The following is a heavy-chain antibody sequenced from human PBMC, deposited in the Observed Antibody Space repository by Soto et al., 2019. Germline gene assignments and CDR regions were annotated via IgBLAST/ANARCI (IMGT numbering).Heavy chain of an antibody. CDR3: AKEPHDGGWFDY. CDR1: GASISSYY. V-gene: IGHV4-59*01. Sequence: QVQLQESGPGLVKPSETLSLTCSVSGASISSYYWSWIRQPPGKGLEWIAYIHYSGSTNYNPSLKSRVTISVDTSKNQLFLKLSSVTAADTAVYYCAKEPHDGGWFDYWGQGALVTVSP. CDR2: IHYSGST. J-gene: IGHJ4*02. D-gene: IGHD6-19*01.